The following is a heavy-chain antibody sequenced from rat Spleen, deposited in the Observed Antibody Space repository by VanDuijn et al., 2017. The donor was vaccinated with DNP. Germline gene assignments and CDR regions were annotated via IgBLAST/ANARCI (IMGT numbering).Heavy chain of an antibody. V-gene: IGHV3-1*01. Sequence: EVQLQESGPGLVKPSQSLSLTCSVTGYSITRNYWAWIRKGPGNKMEYIGHISYSGSTNYNPSLKSRFSITRDTSKNQFFLQLNSVTTEDTATYYCARWSRYFDYWGQGVMVTVSS. J-gene: IGHJ2*01. CDR1: GYSITRNY. CDR2: ISYSGST. CDR3: ARWSRYFDY.